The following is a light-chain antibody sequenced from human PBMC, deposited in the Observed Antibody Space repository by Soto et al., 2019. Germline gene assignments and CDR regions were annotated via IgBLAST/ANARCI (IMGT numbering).Light chain of an antibody. J-gene: IGKJ1*01. CDR3: QQYGSSPE. CDR2: GAS. V-gene: IGKV3-20*01. CDR1: QSVSSSY. Sequence: EILLTQSPGTLSLSPGERATLSCRASQSVSSSYLDWYQQKPGQAPRLLIYGASSRATGIPDRLSGSGSGTDFTLTIRRLEPEDVAVYYCQQYGSSPEFGQGTKVDIK.